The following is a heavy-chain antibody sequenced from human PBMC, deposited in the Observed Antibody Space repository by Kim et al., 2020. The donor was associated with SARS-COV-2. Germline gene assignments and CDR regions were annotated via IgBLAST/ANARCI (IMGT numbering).Heavy chain of an antibody. CDR3: ASAYGSGSFDY. CDR2: IYHSGST. CDR1: GGSISSSNW. J-gene: IGHJ4*02. D-gene: IGHD3-10*01. Sequence: SETLSLTCAVSGGSISSSNWWSWVRQPPGKGLEWIVDIYHSGSTNYNPSLKSRVTISVDKSKNQFSLKLSSVTAADTAVYYCASAYGSGSFDYWGQGTLVTVSS. V-gene: IGHV4-4*02.